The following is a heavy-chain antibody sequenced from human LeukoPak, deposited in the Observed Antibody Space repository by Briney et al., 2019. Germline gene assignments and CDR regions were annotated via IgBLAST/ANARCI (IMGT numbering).Heavy chain of an antibody. CDR3: ARVYYGDYFDY. J-gene: IGHJ4*02. V-gene: IGHV3-66*01. D-gene: IGHD4-17*01. CDR2: IYSGGST. CDR1: GFTVSSNS. Sequence: GALRLSCAASGFTVSSNSMSWVRQAPGKGLEWVSVIYSGGSTYYADSVKGRFTISRDNSKNTLYLQMNSLRAEDTAVYYCARVYYGDYFDYWGQGTLVTVSS.